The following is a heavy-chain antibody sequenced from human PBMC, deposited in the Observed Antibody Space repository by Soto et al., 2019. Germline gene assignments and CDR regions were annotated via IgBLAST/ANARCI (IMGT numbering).Heavy chain of an antibody. J-gene: IGHJ6*02. Sequence: GGSLRLSCAASGFPFSEYGMTWVRQAPGRGLEWVSAMTGRGGSIHYAESVRGRFIISRDNSKNTLYLQMDRLRAGDTAVYYCAKGVMYSTKGLAVWGQGTTVTVSS. CDR2: MTGRGGSI. CDR1: GFPFSEYG. V-gene: IGHV3-23*01. CDR3: AKGVMYSTKGLAV. D-gene: IGHD2-15*01.